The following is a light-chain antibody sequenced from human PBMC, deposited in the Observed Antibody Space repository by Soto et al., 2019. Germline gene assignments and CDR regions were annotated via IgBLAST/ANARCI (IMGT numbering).Light chain of an antibody. Sequence: ILWTQSPGTLSLSPGERATLSCRASQSVSSSYLAWYQQKPGQAPRLLIYGASSRATGIPDRFSGSVSGTGFTLTISRLEPEDFAVYYCQQYGSSPPWTFGQGTKVDIK. V-gene: IGKV3-20*01. CDR1: QSVSSSY. J-gene: IGKJ1*01. CDR2: GAS. CDR3: QQYGSSPPWT.